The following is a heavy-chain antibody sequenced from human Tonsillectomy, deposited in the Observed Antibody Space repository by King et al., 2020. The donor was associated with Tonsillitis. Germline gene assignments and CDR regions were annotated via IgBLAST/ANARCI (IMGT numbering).Heavy chain of an antibody. CDR3: ARVGSGSYYIDY. V-gene: IGHV3-21*01. CDR2: ISSSSSYI. Sequence: VQLVESGGGLVKPGGSLRLSCAASGFTFSSYSMNWVRQAPGKGLGWVSSISSSSSYIYYADSVKGRFTISRDNAKNSLYLQMNSLRAEDTAVYYCARVGSGSYYIDYWGQGTLVTVSS. J-gene: IGHJ4*02. D-gene: IGHD1-26*01. CDR1: GFTFSSYS.